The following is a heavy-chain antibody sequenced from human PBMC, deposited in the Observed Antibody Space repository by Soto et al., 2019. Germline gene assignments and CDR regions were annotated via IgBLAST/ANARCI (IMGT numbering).Heavy chain of an antibody. CDR3: ARGITMVRGVPYNWFDP. D-gene: IGHD3-10*01. Sequence: PSETLSLTCTVSGGSISSYYWSWIRQPPGKGLEWIGYIYYSGSTNYNPSLKSRVTISVDTSKNQFSLKLSSVTAADTAVYYCARGITMVRGVPYNWFDPWGQGTLVTVSS. CDR1: GGSISSYY. CDR2: IYYSGST. V-gene: IGHV4-59*01. J-gene: IGHJ5*02.